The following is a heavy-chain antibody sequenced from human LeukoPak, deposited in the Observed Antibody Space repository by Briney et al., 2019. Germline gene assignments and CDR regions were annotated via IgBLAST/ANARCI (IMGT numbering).Heavy chain of an antibody. CDR1: GGSISSYY. CDR2: IYYSGST. D-gene: IGHD3-16*01. J-gene: IGHJ6*03. V-gene: IGHV4-59*01. Sequence: KTSETLSLTCTASGGSISSYYWSWIRQPPGKGLGWIGYIYYSGSTNYNPSLKSRVTISVDTSRNQFSLKLSSVTAADTAVYYCARETSQKGAHYMDVWGKGTTVTISS. CDR3: ARETSQKGAHYMDV.